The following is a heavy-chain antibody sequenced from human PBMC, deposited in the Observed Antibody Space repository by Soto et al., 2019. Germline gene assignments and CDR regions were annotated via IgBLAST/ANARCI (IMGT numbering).Heavy chain of an antibody. V-gene: IGHV1-18*01. CDR3: ARAQLVSTHLPPLSNDY. J-gene: IGHJ4*02. Sequence: QVQLVQSGAEVKKPGASVKVSCKASGYTFTSYGISWVRQAPGQGLEWMGWISAYNGNTNYAQKHQGRVTMTTDTSTSTAYMELRSLRSDDTAVYYCARAQLVSTHLPPLSNDYWGQGTLVTVSS. CDR1: GYTFTSYG. CDR2: ISAYNGNT. D-gene: IGHD6-6*01.